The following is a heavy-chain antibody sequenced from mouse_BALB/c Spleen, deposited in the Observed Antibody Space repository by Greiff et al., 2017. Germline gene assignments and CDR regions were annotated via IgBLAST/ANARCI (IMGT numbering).Heavy chain of an antibody. D-gene: IGHD1-1*01. CDR3: ARRGGSSYYAMDY. V-gene: IGHV1S81*02. CDR2: INPSNGRT. J-gene: IGHJ4*01. CDR1: GYTFTSYW. Sequence: VQLQQPGAELVKPGASVKLSCKASGYTFTSYWMHWVKQRPGQGLEWIGEINPSNGRTNYNEKFKSKATLTVDKSSSTAYMQLSSLTSEDSAVYYCARRGGSSYYAMDYWGQGTSVTVSS.